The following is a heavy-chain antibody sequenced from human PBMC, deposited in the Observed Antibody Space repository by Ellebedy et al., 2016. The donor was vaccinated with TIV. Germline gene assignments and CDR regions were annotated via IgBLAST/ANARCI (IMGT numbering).Heavy chain of an antibody. Sequence: MPSETLSLTCTVSGGSISSYYWSWIRQPAGKGLEWIGRIYTSGSTNYNSSLKSRVTMSVDTSKNQFSVKLSSVTAADTAVYYCAREGSGSYARAFDNWGQGTLVTVSS. CDR2: IYTSGST. CDR1: GGSISSYY. V-gene: IGHV4-4*07. D-gene: IGHD1-26*01. CDR3: AREGSGSYARAFDN. J-gene: IGHJ4*02.